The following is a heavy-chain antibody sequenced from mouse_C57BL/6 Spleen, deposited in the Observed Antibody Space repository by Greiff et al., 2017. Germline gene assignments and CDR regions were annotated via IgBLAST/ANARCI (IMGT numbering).Heavy chain of an antibody. CDR3: ARSYDEPYFDY. Sequence: QVQLQQPGAELVKPGASVKLSCKASGYTFTSYWMHWVKQRPGQGLEWIGMIHPNSGSTNYNEKFKSKATLTVDKSSSTAYMQLSSLTSEDSAVYYCARSYDEPYFDYWGQGTTLTVSS. V-gene: IGHV1-64*01. CDR1: GYTFTSYW. D-gene: IGHD2-12*01. CDR2: IHPNSGST. J-gene: IGHJ2*01.